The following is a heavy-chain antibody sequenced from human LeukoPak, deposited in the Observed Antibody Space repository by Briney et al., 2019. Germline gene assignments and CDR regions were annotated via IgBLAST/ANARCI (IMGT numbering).Heavy chain of an antibody. CDR1: SGSINNYY. CDR2: IYYSGST. V-gene: IGHV4-59*12. CDR3: ARAASYGYSSGWYRSRFDP. J-gene: IGHJ5*02. D-gene: IGHD6-19*01. Sequence: SETLSLTCTVSSGSINNYYWSWIRQPPGKGLEWIGYIYYSGSTNYNPSLKSRVTISVDASKNQFSLKLSSVTAADTAVYYCARAASYGYSSGWYRSRFDPWGQGTLVTVSS.